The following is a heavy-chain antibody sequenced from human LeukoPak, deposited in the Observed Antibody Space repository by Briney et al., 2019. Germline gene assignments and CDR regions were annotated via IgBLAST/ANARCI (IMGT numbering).Heavy chain of an antibody. J-gene: IGHJ4*02. D-gene: IGHD4-17*01. CDR3: ARDYFFEVDYGRFDY. CDR1: GGTFSSYA. CDR2: IIPILGIA. Sequence: SVKVSCKASGGTFSSYAISWVRQAPGQGLEWMGRIIPILGIANYAQKFQGRVTITADKSTSTAYMELSNLRSEDTAVYYCARDYFFEVDYGRFDYWGQGTLVTVSS. V-gene: IGHV1-69*04.